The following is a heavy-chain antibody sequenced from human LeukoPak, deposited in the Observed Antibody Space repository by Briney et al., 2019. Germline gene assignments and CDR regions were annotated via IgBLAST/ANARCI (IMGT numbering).Heavy chain of an antibody. J-gene: IGHJ3*02. CDR3: AKDLGGGWYGAFDI. CDR1: GFTFSSYA. D-gene: IGHD6-19*01. Sequence: GGSLRLSCAASGFTFSSYAMTWVRQAPGKGLEWVAVISYDGSNKYYADSVKGRFTISRDNSKNTLYLQMNSLRAEDTAVYYCAKDLGGGWYGAFDIWGQGTWVTVSS. CDR2: ISYDGSNK. V-gene: IGHV3-30*18.